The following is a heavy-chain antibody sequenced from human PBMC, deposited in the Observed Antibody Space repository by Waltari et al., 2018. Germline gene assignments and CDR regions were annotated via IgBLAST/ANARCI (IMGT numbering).Heavy chain of an antibody. J-gene: IGHJ4*02. Sequence: EVQLVESGGGLIQPGGSLRLPCAASGIIVSANYMNWVRQAPGKGPQWVSVIYSAGRTYYADSVKGRFTISRDNTKNTVYLQMNNLKTEDTAVYYCARPGEGPSSHWGQGTLVTVSS. CDR2: IYSAGRT. D-gene: IGHD4-17*01. CDR3: ARPGEGPSSH. CDR1: GIIVSANY. V-gene: IGHV3-53*01.